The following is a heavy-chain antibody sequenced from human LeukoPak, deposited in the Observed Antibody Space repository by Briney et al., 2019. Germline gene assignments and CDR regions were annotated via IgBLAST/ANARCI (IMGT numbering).Heavy chain of an antibody. CDR2: ISSSGSTI. CDR3: ARGEGYCSSTSCYAWLVDP. D-gene: IGHD2-2*01. Sequence: PGGSLRLSCAASGFTFSSYEMNWVRQAPGKGLEWVSYISSSGSTIYYADSVKGRFTISRDNAKNSLYLQMNSLRAEDTAVYYCARGEGYCSSTSCYAWLVDPWGQGTLVTVSS. J-gene: IGHJ5*02. V-gene: IGHV3-48*03. CDR1: GFTFSSYE.